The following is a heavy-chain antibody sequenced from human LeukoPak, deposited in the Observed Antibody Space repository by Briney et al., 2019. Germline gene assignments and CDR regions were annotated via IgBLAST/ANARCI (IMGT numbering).Heavy chain of an antibody. CDR2: INPGGSST. CDR3: ARSNQADDY. J-gene: IGHJ4*02. CDR1: GFTFSNYW. D-gene: IGHD4-11*01. V-gene: IGHV3-74*01. Sequence: HPGGSLRFSCAASGFTFSNYWMHWVRQVPGKGLVWVSRINPGGSSTTYADSVKGRFTISRDNAKNTLYLQMNSLRAEDTAVYYCARSNQADDYWGQGTLVTVSS.